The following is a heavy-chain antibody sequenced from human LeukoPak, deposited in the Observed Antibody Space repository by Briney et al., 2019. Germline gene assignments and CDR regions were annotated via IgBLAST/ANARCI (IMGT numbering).Heavy chain of an antibody. J-gene: IGHJ4*02. CDR2: IKSKTDGGTT. CDR3: TTVSIVVAGKNYFDY. V-gene: IGHV3-15*01. Sequence: GSPILSCVASGFTFSNAWMSWVRQAPGKGLEWLGRIKSKTDGGTTDYAATVKGRFTISRDDSKNTVYLQMNSLKTEDTAVYYCTTVSIVVAGKNYFDYWGRGTLVTVSS. CDR1: GFTFSNAW. D-gene: IGHD6-13*01.